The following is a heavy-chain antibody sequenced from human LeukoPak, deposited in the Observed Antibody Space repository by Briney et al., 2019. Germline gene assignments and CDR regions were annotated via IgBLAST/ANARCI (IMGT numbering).Heavy chain of an antibody. CDR2: IYYSGST. J-gene: IGHJ4*02. CDR3: ARNRRRQLVPGQDY. Sequence: SETLFLTCTVSGGSISSSSYYWGWIRQPPGKGLEWIGSIYYSGSTYYNPSLKNRVTISVDTSKNQFSLKLSSVTAADTAVYYCARNRRRQLVPGQDYWGQGTLVTVSS. CDR1: GGSISSSSYY. D-gene: IGHD6-13*01. V-gene: IGHV4-39*01.